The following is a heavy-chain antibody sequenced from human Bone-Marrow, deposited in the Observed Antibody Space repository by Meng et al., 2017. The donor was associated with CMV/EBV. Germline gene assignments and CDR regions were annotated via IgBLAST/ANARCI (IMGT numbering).Heavy chain of an antibody. J-gene: IGHJ4*02. CDR3: AINGAIYYGDPNFDY. CDR1: GYTFTSYD. D-gene: IGHD4-17*01. Sequence: ASVKVSCKASGYTFTSYDINWVRQATGQGLEWMGWMNPNSGNTGYAQKFQGRVTMTRNTSKSTAYMELSSLRSEDTAVYYCAINGAIYYGDPNFDYWGQGTLVTVSS. V-gene: IGHV1-8*01. CDR2: MNPNSGNT.